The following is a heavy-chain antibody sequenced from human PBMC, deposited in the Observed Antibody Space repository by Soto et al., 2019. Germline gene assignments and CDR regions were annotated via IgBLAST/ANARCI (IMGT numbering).Heavy chain of an antibody. CDR1: GYSFTSYW. CDR3: ATLSRGVPAAMLNYYGMDV. V-gene: IGHV5-10-1*01. D-gene: IGHD2-2*01. J-gene: IGHJ6*02. Sequence: GESLKISCKGSGYSFTSYWISWVRQMPGKGLEWMGRIDPSDSYTNYSPSFQGHVTISADKSISTAYLQWSSLKASDTAMYYCATLSRGVPAAMLNYYGMDVWGQGTTVTVSS. CDR2: IDPSDSYT.